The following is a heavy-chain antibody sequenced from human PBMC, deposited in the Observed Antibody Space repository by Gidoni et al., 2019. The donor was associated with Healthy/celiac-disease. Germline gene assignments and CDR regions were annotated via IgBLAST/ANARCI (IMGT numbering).Heavy chain of an antibody. J-gene: IGHJ4*02. CDR1: AFPFSSYA. Sequence: GQLAVSGRGLVQPGGSLRLSCSASAFPFSSYAMHWLRQAPGKGLEYVSAISSNGGSTYYADSVKGRFTISRDNSKNTLYLQMSSLRAEDTAVYYCVRKDSSSWYGYFDYWGQGTLVTVSS. CDR2: ISSNGGST. V-gene: IGHV3-64D*06. D-gene: IGHD6-13*01. CDR3: VRKDSSSWYGYFDY.